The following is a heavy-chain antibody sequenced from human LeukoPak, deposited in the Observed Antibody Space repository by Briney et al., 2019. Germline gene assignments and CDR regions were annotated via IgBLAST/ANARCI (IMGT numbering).Heavy chain of an antibody. J-gene: IGHJ4*02. CDR3: ARGRWLGYCSSTSCHPPFDY. D-gene: IGHD2-2*01. CDR1: GFTFSSYS. Sequence: PGGSLRLSCAASGFTFSSYSMNWVRQAPGKGLEWVSSISSSSSYIYYADSVKGRFTISRDNAKNSLYLQMNSLRAEDTAVYYCARGRWLGYCSSTSCHPPFDYWGQGTLVTVSS. CDR2: ISSSSSYI. V-gene: IGHV3-21*01.